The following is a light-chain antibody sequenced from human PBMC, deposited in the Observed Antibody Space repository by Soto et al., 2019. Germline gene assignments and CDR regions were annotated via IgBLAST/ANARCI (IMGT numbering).Light chain of an antibody. CDR2: DAS. J-gene: IGKJ5*01. CDR3: QQRSNWRGT. V-gene: IGKV3-11*01. Sequence: EIVLTQSPATLSLSPGERATLSCRASQSVSSYLAWYQQKPGQAPRLLIYDASNRATGIPARFSSSGSGTDFTLTISSLEPEDFAVYYCQQRSNWRGTFGQGTRLEIK. CDR1: QSVSSY.